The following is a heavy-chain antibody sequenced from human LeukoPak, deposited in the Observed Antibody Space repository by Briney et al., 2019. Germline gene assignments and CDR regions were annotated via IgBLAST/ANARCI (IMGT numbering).Heavy chain of an antibody. CDR3: ARDSETNNWFDP. CDR1: GFTFSSYS. J-gene: IGHJ5*02. Sequence: GGSLRLSCAASGFTFSSYSMNWVRQAPGKGLEWVSFIATDSTIYYADSVKGRFTLSRDNAKNTLYLQMNSLRAEDTAVYYCARDSETNNWFDPWGQGTLVTVSS. CDR2: IATDSTI. D-gene: IGHD2-8*01. V-gene: IGHV3-48*04.